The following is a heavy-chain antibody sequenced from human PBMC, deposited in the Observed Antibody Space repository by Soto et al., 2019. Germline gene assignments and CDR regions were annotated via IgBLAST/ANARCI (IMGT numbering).Heavy chain of an antibody. D-gene: IGHD2-21*01. J-gene: IGHJ4*02. Sequence: EVQLLESGGGLAQPGGSLRLSCAASGLTFGSRAMTWVRQAPGKGLEWVSTTSGNGDDPFYADSAKGRFTISRDNSKNMVYLQMNSLRAEDTAIYYCATGGHFSPFDYWGQGTLVTVSS. V-gene: IGHV3-23*01. CDR1: GLTFGSRA. CDR3: ATGGHFSPFDY. CDR2: TSGNGDDP.